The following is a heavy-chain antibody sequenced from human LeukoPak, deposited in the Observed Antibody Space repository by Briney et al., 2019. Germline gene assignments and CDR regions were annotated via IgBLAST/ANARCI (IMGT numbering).Heavy chain of an antibody. Sequence: PGGPLRLSCAASGFILSDYYMSWIRQAPGKGLEWVAYISTNDRTTYYADSVKCRFTISRDNAKNSLYLQMNSLRAEDTAVYYCARESYSSGYYYDYWGQGTLVTVSS. CDR2: ISTNDRTT. J-gene: IGHJ4*02. CDR3: ARESYSSGYYYDY. D-gene: IGHD3-22*01. V-gene: IGHV3-11*04. CDR1: GFILSDYY.